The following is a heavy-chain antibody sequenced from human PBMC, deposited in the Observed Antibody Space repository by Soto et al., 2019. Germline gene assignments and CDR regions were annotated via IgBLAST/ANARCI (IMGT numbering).Heavy chain of an antibody. V-gene: IGHV3-66*01. CDR1: GFTVCNYD. CDR3: SHWGFF. Sequence: GGSLRLSCAASGFTVCNYDMSWFRQAPGKGLEWVSIIYAGGTTYYTDSVKGRFTISRDSSKNTLFLQMNSLRAEDTAVYYCSHWGFFWGRGTLVTVSS. D-gene: IGHD7-27*01. CDR2: IYAGGTT. J-gene: IGHJ4*02.